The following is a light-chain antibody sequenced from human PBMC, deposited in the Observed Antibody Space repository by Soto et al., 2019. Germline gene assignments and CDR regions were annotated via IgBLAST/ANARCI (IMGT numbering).Light chain of an antibody. Sequence: DIVMTQSPDSLAVSLGEWATINCKSSQSILSSSNNKNYLAWYQQKPGLPPRLLIYWASTRESGVPDRFSGSGSGTDFTLNITSLQAEDVAVYYCQQYYSTPYSFGQGTKLEIK. J-gene: IGKJ2*03. CDR1: QSILSSSNNKNY. V-gene: IGKV4-1*01. CDR3: QQYYSTPYS. CDR2: WAS.